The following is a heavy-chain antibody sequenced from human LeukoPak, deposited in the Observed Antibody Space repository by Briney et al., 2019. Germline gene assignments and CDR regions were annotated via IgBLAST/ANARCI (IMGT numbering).Heavy chain of an antibody. CDR3: ARLRGYCSGGSCYVDY. Sequence: AGGSLRLSCAASGFTFSSYSMNSVRQAPGKGLKWVSSISSSSSYIYYADSVKGRFTISRDNAKNSLYLQMNSLRAEDTAVYYCARLRGYCSGGSCYVDYWGQGTLVTVSS. CDR2: ISSSSSYI. J-gene: IGHJ4*02. CDR1: GFTFSSYS. V-gene: IGHV3-21*01. D-gene: IGHD2-15*01.